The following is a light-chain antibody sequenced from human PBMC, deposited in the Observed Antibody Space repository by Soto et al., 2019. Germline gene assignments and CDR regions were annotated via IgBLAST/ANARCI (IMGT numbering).Light chain of an antibody. CDR3: QQTKGVPLT. J-gene: IGKJ4*01. CDR1: QDISNY. Sequence: DIQMTQSPSSVSASVGDRVTITCRASQDISNYLAWYQQKPGKAPNLLIYSASSLQSGVPTKFSGSGSGTDFTLTISSLQPEDVATYYCQQTKGVPLTFGGGTKVEIK. V-gene: IGKV1-12*01. CDR2: SAS.